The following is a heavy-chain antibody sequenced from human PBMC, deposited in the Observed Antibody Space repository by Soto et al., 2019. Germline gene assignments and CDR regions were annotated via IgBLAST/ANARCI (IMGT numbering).Heavy chain of an antibody. Sequence: GESLKISCKGSGYSFTSYWIGWVRQMPGKGLEWMGIIYPGDSDTRYSPSFQGQVTISAYKSISTAYLQWSSLKASDTAMYYCARGNPSYSGSDVFDYWGQGTLVTVSS. J-gene: IGHJ4*02. V-gene: IGHV5-51*01. CDR3: ARGNPSYSGSDVFDY. D-gene: IGHD5-12*01. CDR2: IYPGDSDT. CDR1: GYSFTSYW.